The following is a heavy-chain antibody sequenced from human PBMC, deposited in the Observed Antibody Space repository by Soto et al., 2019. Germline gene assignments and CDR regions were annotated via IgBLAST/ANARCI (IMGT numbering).Heavy chain of an antibody. CDR3: AREKGGYYGSGSYYGIDY. CDR1: GFSLSTSGVG. Sequence: QITLKESGPTLVKPTQTLTLTCTFSGFSLSTSGVGVGWIRQPPGKALEWLALIYWDDDKRYSPSLKSRLTITKDTSKNQVVLTMTNMDPVDTATYYCAREKGGYYGSGSYYGIDYWGQGTLVTVSP. J-gene: IGHJ4*02. CDR2: IYWDDDK. V-gene: IGHV2-5*02. D-gene: IGHD3-10*01.